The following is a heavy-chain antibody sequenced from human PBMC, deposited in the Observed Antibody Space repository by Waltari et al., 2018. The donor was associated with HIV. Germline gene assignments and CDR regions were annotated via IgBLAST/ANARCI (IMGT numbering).Heavy chain of an antibody. J-gene: IGHJ2*01. CDR3: ARGPRLVPWYFDL. CDR2: IKQDGSEK. D-gene: IGHD6-19*01. CDR1: GFTFSRHW. V-gene: IGHV3-7*01. Sequence: EVQLVESGGGLVQPGGSLRLSCAASGFTFSRHWMPWFRQAPGKGLEWVANIKQDGSEKYYVDSVRGRFTISRDNAKNSLYLQMNTLRAEDTAVYYCARGPRLVPWYFDLWGRGTLVTVSS.